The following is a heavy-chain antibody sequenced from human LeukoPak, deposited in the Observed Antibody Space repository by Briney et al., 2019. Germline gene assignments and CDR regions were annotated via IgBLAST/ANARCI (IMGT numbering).Heavy chain of an antibody. CDR2: ISSSSSYI. CDR3: ARVKTKNAFDI. J-gene: IGHJ3*02. Sequence: GGSLRLSCAASGFTFSSYSMNWVRQAPGKGLEWVSSISSSSSYIYYADSVKGRFTISRDNAKYSLYLQMNSLRAEDTAVYYCARVKTKNAFDIWGQGTMVTVSS. D-gene: IGHD2-8*01. V-gene: IGHV3-21*01. CDR1: GFTFSSYS.